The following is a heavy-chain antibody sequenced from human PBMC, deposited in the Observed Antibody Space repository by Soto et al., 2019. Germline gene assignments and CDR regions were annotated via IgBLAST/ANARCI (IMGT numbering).Heavy chain of an antibody. V-gene: IGHV4-59*01. CDR3: ARGGVTTYYYYMDV. Sequence: NPSETLSLTCTVSGGSISSYYWSWIRQPPGKGLEWIGYIYYSGSTNYNPSLKSRVTISVDTSKNQFSLKLSSVTAADTAVYYCARGGVTTYYYYMDVWGKGTTVT. CDR2: IYYSGST. J-gene: IGHJ6*03. CDR1: GGSISSYY. D-gene: IGHD2-21*02.